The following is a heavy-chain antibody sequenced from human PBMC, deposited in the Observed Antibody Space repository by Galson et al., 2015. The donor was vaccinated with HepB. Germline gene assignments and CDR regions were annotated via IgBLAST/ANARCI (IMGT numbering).Heavy chain of an antibody. CDR3: ARGALVVVVGATQNNWFDP. Sequence: SVKVSCKASGYTFSSYSITWVRQAPGQGLEWMGWISAYNRHTNYAQSFQDRVTMTTDRSTSTIYLELRSLRSDDTAVYYCARGALVVVVGATQNNWFDPWGQGTLVTVSS. J-gene: IGHJ5*02. D-gene: IGHD2-15*01. V-gene: IGHV1-18*01. CDR2: ISAYNRHT. CDR1: GYTFSSYS.